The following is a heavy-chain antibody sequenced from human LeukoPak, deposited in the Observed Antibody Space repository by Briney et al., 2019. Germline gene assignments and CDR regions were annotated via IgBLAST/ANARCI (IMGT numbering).Heavy chain of an antibody. V-gene: IGHV3-7*01. CDR2: IKQDGSEK. CDR3: ARNSSSWYTGSPFDY. J-gene: IGHJ4*02. D-gene: IGHD6-13*01. CDR1: GFTFSSYW. Sequence: PGGSLRLSCAASGFTFSSYWMSWVRQAPGKGLEWVANIKQDGSEKYYVDSVKGRFTISRDNAKNSLYLQMNSLRAEDTAVYYCARNSSSWYTGSPFDYWGQGTLVTVSS.